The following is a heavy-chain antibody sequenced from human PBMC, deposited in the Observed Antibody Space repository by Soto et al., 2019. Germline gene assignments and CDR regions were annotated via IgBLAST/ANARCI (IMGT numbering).Heavy chain of an antibody. D-gene: IGHD6-6*01. Sequence: EVQLVESGGGLVQPGRSLRLSCAASGFTFNNYAMHWVRQAPGKGLEWVSGITCNSGSIGYGDSVKGRFPISRDNAKNSLYLQMNSLRAEDTAFYYCAKDWRGSSSLPRIDYWGQGTLVTVSS. J-gene: IGHJ4*02. V-gene: IGHV3-9*01. CDR3: AKDWRGSSSLPRIDY. CDR1: GFTFNNYA. CDR2: ITCNSGSI.